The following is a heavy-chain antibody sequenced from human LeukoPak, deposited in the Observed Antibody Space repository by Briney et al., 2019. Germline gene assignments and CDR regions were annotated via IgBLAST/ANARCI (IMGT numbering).Heavy chain of an antibody. D-gene: IGHD3-22*01. Sequence: SETLSLTCAVYGGSFSGYYWSWIRQPPGKGLEWIGEINHSGSTNYNPSLKSRVTISVDTSKNQFSLKLSSVTAADTAVYYCARQTDYYDSLYFDYWGQGTLVTVSS. J-gene: IGHJ4*02. CDR3: ARQTDYYDSLYFDY. V-gene: IGHV4-34*01. CDR2: INHSGST. CDR1: GGSFSGYY.